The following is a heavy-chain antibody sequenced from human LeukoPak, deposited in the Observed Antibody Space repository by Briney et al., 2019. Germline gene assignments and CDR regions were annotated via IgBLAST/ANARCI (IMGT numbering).Heavy chain of an antibody. J-gene: IGHJ3*02. D-gene: IGHD3-22*01. CDR1: GGSFSSYY. V-gene: IGHV4-59*08. Sequence: SETLSLTCAVYGGSFSSYYWSWIRQPPGKGLEWIGYIYYSGSTNYNPSLKSRVTISVDTSKNQFSLKLSSVTAADTAVYYCATTTTDSSGYYFPSDAFDIWGQGTMVAVSS. CDR2: IYYSGST. CDR3: ATTTTDSSGYYFPSDAFDI.